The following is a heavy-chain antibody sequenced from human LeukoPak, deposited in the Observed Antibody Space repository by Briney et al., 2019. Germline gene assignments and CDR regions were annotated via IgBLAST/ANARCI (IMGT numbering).Heavy chain of an antibody. CDR3: ARDNGLSGLAH. J-gene: IGHJ4*02. Sequence: SETLSLTCTVSGGSISSYYWGWIRQPPGKGLEWIGSIFYSGSTNYNPSLKSRVTISVDTSKNQFSLKLSSVTAADTAVYYCARDNGLSGLAHWGQGTLVTVSS. D-gene: IGHD3-16*01. CDR2: IFYSGST. V-gene: IGHV4-59*01. CDR1: GGSISSYY.